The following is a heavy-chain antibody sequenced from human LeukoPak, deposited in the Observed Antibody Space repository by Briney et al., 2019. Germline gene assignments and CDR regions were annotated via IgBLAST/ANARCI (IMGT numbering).Heavy chain of an antibody. CDR1: GYTFTGYC. Sequence: ASVKVSCKASGYTFTGYCMHWVRQAPGQGLEWMGWIDPNSGGTNYAQKSQGRVTMTRDTSISTAYMELSRLRSDDTAVYYCARVPNYYDSSGYYVDDYWGQGTLVTVSS. J-gene: IGHJ4*02. V-gene: IGHV1-2*02. D-gene: IGHD3-22*01. CDR3: ARVPNYYDSSGYYVDDY. CDR2: IDPNSGGT.